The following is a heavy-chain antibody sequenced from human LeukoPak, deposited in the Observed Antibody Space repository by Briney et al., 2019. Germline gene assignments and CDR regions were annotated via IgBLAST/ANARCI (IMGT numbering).Heavy chain of an antibody. CDR3: ARGPVSTAARPGWFDP. Sequence: SETLSLTCAVYGGSFSGYYWSWIRQPPGKWLEWIGEINHSGSTNYNPSLKSRVTISVDTSKNQFSLKLSSVTAADTAVYYCARGPVSTAARPGWFDPWGQGTLVTVSS. J-gene: IGHJ5*02. CDR1: GGSFSGYY. D-gene: IGHD6-6*01. V-gene: IGHV4-34*01. CDR2: INHSGST.